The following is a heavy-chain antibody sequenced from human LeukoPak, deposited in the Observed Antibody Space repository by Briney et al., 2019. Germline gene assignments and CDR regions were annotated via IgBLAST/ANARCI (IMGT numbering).Heavy chain of an antibody. CDR3: ARPRAPAGSLDFYY. CDR2: ISYDGSNK. Sequence: GGSLRLSCAASGFTFSYAMHWVRRAPGKGLEWVAVISYDGSNKYYADSVTGRFTISRDNSKNTLYLQMNSLRAEDTAVYYCARPRAPAGSLDFYYWGQGTLVTVSS. J-gene: IGHJ4*02. D-gene: IGHD6-13*01. CDR1: GFTFSYA. V-gene: IGHV3-30*04.